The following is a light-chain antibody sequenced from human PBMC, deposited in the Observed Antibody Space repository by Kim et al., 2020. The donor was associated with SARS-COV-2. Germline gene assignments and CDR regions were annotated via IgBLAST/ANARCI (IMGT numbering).Light chain of an antibody. CDR3: SSYTSSSTYV. V-gene: IGLV2-14*01. CDR1: SSDVGDYNY. Sequence: QSALTQPASVSGSPGQSITISCTGTSSDVGDYNYVSWYQQHPGKAPKLMIYDVSKRPSGVSNRFSGSKSGNTASLTISGLQAEDEADCYCSSYTSSSTYVFGTGTKVTVL. CDR2: DVS. J-gene: IGLJ1*01.